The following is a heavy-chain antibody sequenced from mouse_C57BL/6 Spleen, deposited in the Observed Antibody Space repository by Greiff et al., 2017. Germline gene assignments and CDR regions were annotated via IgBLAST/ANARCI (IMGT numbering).Heavy chain of an antibody. CDR3: APYYGNYDGWFAY. J-gene: IGHJ3*01. D-gene: IGHD2-10*01. CDR1: GYTFTDYN. V-gene: IGHV1-22*01. CDR2: INPNNGGT. Sequence: EVQLQQSGPELVKPGASVKMSCKASGYTFTDYNMHWVKQSHGKSLEWIGYINPNNGGTSYNQKFKGKATLTVNKSSSTAYMELRSLTSEDSAVYYCAPYYGNYDGWFAYWGQGTLVTVSA.